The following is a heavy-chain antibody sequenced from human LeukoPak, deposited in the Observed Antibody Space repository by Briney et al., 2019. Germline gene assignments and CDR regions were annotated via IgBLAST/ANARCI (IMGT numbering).Heavy chain of an antibody. CDR2: ISSSSSYI. D-gene: IGHD4-17*01. V-gene: IGHV3-11*06. Sequence: GGSLRLSCAASGFTFSDYYMSWIRQAPGKGLEWVSYISSSSSYIYYADSVKGRFTISRDNAKNSLYLQMNSLRAEDTAVYYCASSGHYGLKNHFDYWGQGTLVTVSS. CDR3: ASSGHYGLKNHFDY. CDR1: GFTFSDYY. J-gene: IGHJ4*02.